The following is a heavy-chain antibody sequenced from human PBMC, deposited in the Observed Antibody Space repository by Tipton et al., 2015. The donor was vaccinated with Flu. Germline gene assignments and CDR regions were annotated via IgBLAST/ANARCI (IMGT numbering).Heavy chain of an antibody. V-gene: IGHV4-59*08. CDR3: ARLEQQLVLNWFDP. CDR2: IYYSGST. CDR1: GGSISSYY. J-gene: IGHJ5*02. D-gene: IGHD6-13*01. Sequence: TLSLTCTVSGGSISSYYWSWIRQPPGKGLEWIGYIYYSGSTNYNPSLKSRVTISVDTSKNQFSLKLCSVTAADTAVYYCARLEQQLVLNWFDPWGQGTLVTVSS.